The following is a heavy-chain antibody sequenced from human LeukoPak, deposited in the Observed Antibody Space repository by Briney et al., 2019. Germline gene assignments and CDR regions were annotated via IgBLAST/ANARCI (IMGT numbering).Heavy chain of an antibody. CDR3: ARDIYTGYDFWSGYFTYWYFDL. V-gene: IGHV4-59*01. J-gene: IGHJ2*01. Sequence: SETQSLTCTVSGGSISSYYWSWIRQPPGKGLEWIGYIYYSGSTNYNPSLKSRVTISVDTSKNQFSLKLSSVTAADTAVYYCARDIYTGYDFWSGYFTYWYFDLWGRGTLVTVSS. CDR1: GGSISSYY. D-gene: IGHD3-3*01. CDR2: IYYSGST.